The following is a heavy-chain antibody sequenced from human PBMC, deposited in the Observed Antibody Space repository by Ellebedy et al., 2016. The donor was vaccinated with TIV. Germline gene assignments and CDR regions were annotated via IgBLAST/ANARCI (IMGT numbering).Heavy chain of an antibody. Sequence: GESLKISXAASGFTFGSYAMHWVRQAPGKGLDWVALISFDGSHTYYADSVKGRFTISRDKSKNTVYLQMNSLRAGDTGVYFCAKDTLSAGYYYPDYWGQGTLVTVSS. CDR2: ISFDGSHT. V-gene: IGHV3-30-3*01. CDR1: GFTFGSYA. D-gene: IGHD1-1*01. CDR3: AKDTLSAGYYYPDY. J-gene: IGHJ4*02.